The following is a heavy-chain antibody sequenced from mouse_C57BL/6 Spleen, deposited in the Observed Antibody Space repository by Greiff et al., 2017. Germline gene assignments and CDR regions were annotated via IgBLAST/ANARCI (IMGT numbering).Heavy chain of an antibody. D-gene: IGHD3-2*02. V-gene: IGHV5-12*01. Sequence: EVKLMESGGGLVQPGGSLKLSCAASGFTFSDYYMYWVRQTPEKRLEWVAYISNGGGSTYYPDTVKGRFTISRDNAKNTLYLQMSRLKSEDTAMYYCARHDSSGSPIDMDYWGQGTSVTVSS. CDR1: GFTFSDYY. CDR2: ISNGGGST. CDR3: ARHDSSGSPIDMDY. J-gene: IGHJ4*01.